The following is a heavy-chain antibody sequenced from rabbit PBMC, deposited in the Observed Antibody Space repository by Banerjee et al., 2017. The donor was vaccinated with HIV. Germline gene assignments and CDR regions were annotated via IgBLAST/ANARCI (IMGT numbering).Heavy chain of an antibody. CDR2: INTGSGST. D-gene: IGHD6-1*01. V-gene: IGHV1S40*01. CDR3: ARDNYAGYAGYGYATAYGMDL. Sequence: QSLEESGGGLVQPEGSLTLTCTASGFSFSSSYYMCWVRQAPGKGLEWIACINTGSGSTDYASWAKGRFTISRSTSLNTVTLQMTSLTAADTATYFCARDNYAGYAGYGYATAYGMDLWGQGTLVTVS. CDR1: GFSFSSSYY. J-gene: IGHJ6*01.